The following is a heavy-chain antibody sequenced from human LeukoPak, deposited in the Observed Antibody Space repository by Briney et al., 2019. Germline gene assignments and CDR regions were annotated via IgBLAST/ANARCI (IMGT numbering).Heavy chain of an antibody. CDR3: ARDTAMVTGGTFWFDP. CDR1: GFTFSSYA. J-gene: IGHJ5*02. Sequence: SGGSLRLSCAASGFTFSSYAMSWVRQAPGKGLEWVSSISSSSSYIYYADSVKGRFTISRDNAKNSLYLQMNSLRAEDTAVYYCARDTAMVTGGTFWFDPWGQGTLVTVSS. CDR2: ISSSSSYI. V-gene: IGHV3-21*01. D-gene: IGHD5-18*01.